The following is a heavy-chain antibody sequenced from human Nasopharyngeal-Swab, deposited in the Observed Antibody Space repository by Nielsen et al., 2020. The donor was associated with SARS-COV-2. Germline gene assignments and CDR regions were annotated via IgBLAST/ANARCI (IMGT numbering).Heavy chain of an antibody. Sequence: GESLKISCAASGFTFSDYYMNWVRQAPGKGLEWVSYISSSGSTIYYADSVKGRFTISRDNAKNSLYLQMNSLRAEDTAVYYCARVGGSYLTDYWGQGTLVTVSS. V-gene: IGHV3-11*01. D-gene: IGHD1-26*01. CDR2: ISSSGSTI. CDR3: ARVGGSYLTDY. J-gene: IGHJ4*02. CDR1: GFTFSDYY.